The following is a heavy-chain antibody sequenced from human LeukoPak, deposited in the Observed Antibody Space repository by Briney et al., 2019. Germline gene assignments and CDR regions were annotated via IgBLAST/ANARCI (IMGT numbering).Heavy chain of an antibody. D-gene: IGHD6-19*01. CDR1: EFSVGSNY. CDR3: ARESSSGWSVYWFDP. V-gene: IGHV3-21*01. J-gene: IGHJ5*02. Sequence: GGSLRLSCAASEFSVGSNYMTWVRQAPGKGLEWVSSISSSSSYIYYADSVKGRFTISRDNAKNSLYLQMNSLRAEDTAVYYCARESSSGWSVYWFDPWGQGTLVTVSS. CDR2: ISSSSSYI.